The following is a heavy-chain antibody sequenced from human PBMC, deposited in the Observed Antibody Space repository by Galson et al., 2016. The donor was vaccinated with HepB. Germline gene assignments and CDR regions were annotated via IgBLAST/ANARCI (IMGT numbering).Heavy chain of an antibody. CDR1: GLTFSSSA. V-gene: IGHV3-23*01. Sequence: SLRLPCAASGLTFSSSAMTWVRQAPGKGLDWVSTISGSGDETNYADSVKGRFTFSRDNSKNTLYLQMTSLRAEDTAVYYCASGIAVTTSNSFWYFDLWGRGTLVTVSS. D-gene: IGHD3-10*01. CDR3: ASGIAVTTSNSFWYFDL. J-gene: IGHJ2*01. CDR2: ISGSGDET.